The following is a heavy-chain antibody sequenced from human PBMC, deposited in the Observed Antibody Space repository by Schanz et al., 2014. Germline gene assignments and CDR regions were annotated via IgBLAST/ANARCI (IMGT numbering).Heavy chain of an antibody. CDR3: AREVGLYDRGWFDP. CDR2: INPNNGVT. J-gene: IGHJ5*02. V-gene: IGHV1-2*04. Sequence: QGQLVQSGAEVKKPGASLKVSCKASGYSFSAHYLHWEREAPGQGLDWMGWINPNNGVTKFAQKIEGWVTMTRDTSISTVYMELSRVTYEDTAVYYCAREVGLYDRGWFDPWGQGTLVTVSS. D-gene: IGHD3-22*01. CDR1: GYSFSAHY.